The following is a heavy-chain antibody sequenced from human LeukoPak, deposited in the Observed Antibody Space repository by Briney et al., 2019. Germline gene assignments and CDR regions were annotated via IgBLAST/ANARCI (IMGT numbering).Heavy chain of an antibody. CDR3: ARGAKGYSSSWYRY. V-gene: IGHV4-31*03. Sequence: SETLSLTCSVSGGSISSGGYHWSWIRQHPGKGLEWIGSIYYSGSTYYNPSLKSRVTISVDTSKNQFSLKLSSVTAADTAVYYCARGAKGYSSSWYRYWGQGTLVTVSS. J-gene: IGHJ4*02. D-gene: IGHD6-13*01. CDR1: GGSISSGGYH. CDR2: IYYSGST.